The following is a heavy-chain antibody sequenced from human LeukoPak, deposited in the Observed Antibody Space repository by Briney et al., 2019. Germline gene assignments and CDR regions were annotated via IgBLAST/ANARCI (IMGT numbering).Heavy chain of an antibody. Sequence: GGSLRLSCAASGFTFSTYWMTWVRQAPGKGLEWVANIKPDGSDKNYVDSVRGRFTISRDNAKNSVYLQMNSLRAEDTAIYYCARRGGLDVWAQGTTVTVSS. CDR1: GFTFSTYW. CDR3: ARRGGLDV. V-gene: IGHV3-7*01. J-gene: IGHJ6*02. CDR2: IKPDGSDK.